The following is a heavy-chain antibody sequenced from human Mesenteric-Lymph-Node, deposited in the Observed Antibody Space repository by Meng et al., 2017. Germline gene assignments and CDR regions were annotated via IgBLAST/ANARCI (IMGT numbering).Heavy chain of an antibody. CDR1: GGSISRSDL. CDR2: TSHSGST. D-gene: IGHD3-22*01. J-gene: IGHJ4*02. CDR3: ASSDYYRSDY. Sequence: QVQLQESGPGLLKPSETLSLTGAVSGGSISRSDLWSWVRQPPGKGLEWIGETSHSGSTNYSPSLKSRVTISLDKSKNQLSLKLNSVTAADTAVYYCASSDYYRSDYWGQGTLVTVSS. V-gene: IGHV4-4*02.